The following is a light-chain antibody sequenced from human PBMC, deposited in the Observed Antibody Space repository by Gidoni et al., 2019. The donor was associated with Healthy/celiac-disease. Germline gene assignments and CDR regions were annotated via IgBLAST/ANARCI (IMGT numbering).Light chain of an antibody. CDR1: SSDVGGYNY. CDR2: DVS. Sequence: QSALTQPAPVSGSPGQPITISCTGTSSDVGGYNYVSWYQQHPGKAPKLMIYDVSNRPSGVSNRFSGSKSGNTASLTISGLQAEDEADYYCSSYTSSSTPVFGGGTKLTVL. CDR3: SSYTSSSTPV. J-gene: IGLJ2*01. V-gene: IGLV2-14*03.